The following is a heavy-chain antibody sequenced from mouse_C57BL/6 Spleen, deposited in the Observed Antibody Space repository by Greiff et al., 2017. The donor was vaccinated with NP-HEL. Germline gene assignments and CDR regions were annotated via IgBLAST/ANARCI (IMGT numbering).Heavy chain of an antibody. D-gene: IGHD2-1*01. V-gene: IGHV5-4*01. CDR3: AREGRVYGNYLDY. Sequence: EVNLVESGGGLVKPGGSLKLSCAASGFTFSSYAMSWVRQTPEKRLEWVATISDGGSYTYYPDNVKGRFTISRDNAKNNLYLQMSHLKSEDTAMYYCAREGRVYGNYLDYWGQGTTLTVSS. CDR2: ISDGGSYT. J-gene: IGHJ2*01. CDR1: GFTFSSYA.